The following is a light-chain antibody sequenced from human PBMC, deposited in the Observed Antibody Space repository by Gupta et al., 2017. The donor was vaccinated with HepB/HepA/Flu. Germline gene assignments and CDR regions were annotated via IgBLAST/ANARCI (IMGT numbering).Light chain of an antibody. J-gene: IGLJ2*01. Sequence: SVLTQPPSGSGAPGKRVTISGTGSSSNIGAGYDVHWYQQLPGTAPKLLIYGNSNRPSGVPDRFSGSKSGTSASLAITGLQAEDEADYYCQSYDSSLSGSVVFGGGTKLTVL. V-gene: IGLV1-40*01. CDR1: SSNIGAGYD. CDR3: QSYDSSLSGSVV. CDR2: GNS.